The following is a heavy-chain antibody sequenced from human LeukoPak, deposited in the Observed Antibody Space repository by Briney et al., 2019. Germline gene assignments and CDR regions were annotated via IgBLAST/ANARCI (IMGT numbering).Heavy chain of an antibody. CDR3: ARDPYSGSYGDYYYYYMDV. J-gene: IGHJ6*03. D-gene: IGHD1-26*01. V-gene: IGHV3-9*01. CDR1: GFTFDDYA. CDR2: ISWNSGSI. Sequence: GGSLRLSCAASGFTFDDYAMHWVRQAPGKGLEWVSGISWNSGSIGYADSVKGRFTISRDNAENSLYLQMNSLRAEDTAVYYCARDPYSGSYGDYYYYYMDVWGKGTTVTISS.